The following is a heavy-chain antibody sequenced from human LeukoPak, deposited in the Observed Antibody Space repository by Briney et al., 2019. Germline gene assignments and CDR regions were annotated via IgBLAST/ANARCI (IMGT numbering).Heavy chain of an antibody. CDR3: ARGSSVTAMGPFDY. CDR2: IIPILGIA. D-gene: IGHD5-18*01. Sequence: ASVKVSCKASEGTFSSYAISWVRQAPGQGLEWMGRIIPILGIANYAQKFQGRVTITADKSTSTAYMDLSSLTSDDTAVYYCARGSSVTAMGPFDYWGQGTLVTVSS. CDR1: EGTFSSYA. V-gene: IGHV1-69*04. J-gene: IGHJ4*02.